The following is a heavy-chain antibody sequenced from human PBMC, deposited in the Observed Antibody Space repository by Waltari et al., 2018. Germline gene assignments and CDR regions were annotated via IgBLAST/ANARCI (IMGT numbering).Heavy chain of an antibody. CDR1: W. V-gene: IGHV4-4*02. J-gene: IGHJ4*02. CDR3: ARDRGRGLYLYS. D-gene: IGHD2-15*01. Sequence: WGSGVRLPPGKGREGIGQSQGIERTNYIPPLERRVTVLIYTSINQCSLKVSYATAADTAVYYCARDRGRGLYLYSWGQGTLVTVSP. CDR2: SQGIERT.